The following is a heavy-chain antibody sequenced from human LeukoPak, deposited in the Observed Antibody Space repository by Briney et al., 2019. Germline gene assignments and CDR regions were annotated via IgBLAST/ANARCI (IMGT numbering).Heavy chain of an antibody. J-gene: IGHJ4*02. Sequence: GRNPNYAASVKGRFTISRDNSNNTVSLQMDSLRLEDTAEYYCARDARESSSWYYFDHWGQGALVIVSS. CDR3: ARDARESSSWYYFDH. CDR2: GRNP. D-gene: IGHD6-13*01. V-gene: IGHV3-30*01.